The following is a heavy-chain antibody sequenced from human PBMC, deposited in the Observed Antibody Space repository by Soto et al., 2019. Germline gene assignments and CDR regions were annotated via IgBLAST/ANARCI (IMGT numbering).Heavy chain of an antibody. D-gene: IGHD6-13*01. Sequence: SETLSLTCTVSGGSISSGGYYWSWIRQHPGKGLEWIGYIYYSGSTYYNPSLKSRVTISVDTSKNQFSLKLSSVTAADTAVYYCARDLRGIAARFDPWGQRTLLTVSS. J-gene: IGHJ5*02. V-gene: IGHV4-31*03. CDR3: ARDLRGIAARFDP. CDR2: IYYSGST. CDR1: GGSISSGGYY.